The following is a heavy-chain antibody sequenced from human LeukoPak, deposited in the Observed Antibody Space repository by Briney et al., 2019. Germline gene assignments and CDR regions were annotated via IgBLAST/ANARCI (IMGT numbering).Heavy chain of an antibody. J-gene: IGHJ4*02. Sequence: LSLTCAVYGGSFSGYYWSWIRQAPGKGLEWVSYISSSGSTIYYADSVKGRFTISRDNAKNSLYLQMNSLRAEDTAVYYCARDYYGSGSYYDYWGQGTLVTVSS. V-gene: IGHV3-11*01. D-gene: IGHD3-10*01. CDR2: ISSSGSTI. CDR3: ARDYYGSGSYYDY. CDR1: GGSFSGYY.